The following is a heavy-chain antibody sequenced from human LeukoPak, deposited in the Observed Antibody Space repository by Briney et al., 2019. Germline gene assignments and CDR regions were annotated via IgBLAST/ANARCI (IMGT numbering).Heavy chain of an antibody. CDR2: INPNSGVT. CDR3: ARGAQVGATDDY. J-gene: IGHJ4*02. Sequence: GASVKVSCKASGYTFTGYYIHWVRLAPGQGLEWMGWINPNSGVTDYAQKFQGRVTMTRDTAITTAYMELSRLRSDDTAVYYCARGAQVGATDDYWGQGTLVTVSS. V-gene: IGHV1-2*02. CDR1: GYTFTGYY. D-gene: IGHD1-26*01.